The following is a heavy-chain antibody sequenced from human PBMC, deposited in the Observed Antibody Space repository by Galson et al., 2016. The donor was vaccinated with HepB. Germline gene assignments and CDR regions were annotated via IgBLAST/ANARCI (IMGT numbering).Heavy chain of an antibody. V-gene: IGHV2-5*02. Sequence: PALVKPTQTLTLTCTVSGFSLSTRGVGVGWIRQPPGKALEWLAMSYWDDDKRYSPSLKSRLTVTRDTSNNPVVLTMTNMDPVDTATYYRVHEESGPIDSWGQGTPVTVSS. CDR2: SYWDDDK. CDR3: VHEESGPIDS. J-gene: IGHJ4*02. D-gene: IGHD3-10*01. CDR1: GFSLSTRGVG.